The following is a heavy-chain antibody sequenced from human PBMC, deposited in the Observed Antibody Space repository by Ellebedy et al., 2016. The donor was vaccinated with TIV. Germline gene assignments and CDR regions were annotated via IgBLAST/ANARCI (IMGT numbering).Heavy chain of an antibody. Sequence: GESLKISCAASGFTFSSYWMSWVHQAPGKGLEWVAIIKQDGSEKYYVDSVKGRFTISRDNAKNSLYLQMNSLRAEDTAVYYCARGYASPNYWGQGTLVTVSS. D-gene: IGHD2-8*01. CDR3: ARGYASPNY. V-gene: IGHV3-7*01. CDR2: IKQDGSEK. J-gene: IGHJ4*02. CDR1: GFTFSSYW.